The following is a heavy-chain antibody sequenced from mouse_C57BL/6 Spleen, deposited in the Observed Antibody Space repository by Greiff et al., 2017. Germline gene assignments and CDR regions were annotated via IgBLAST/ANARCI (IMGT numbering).Heavy chain of an antibody. Sequence: QVQLQQSGPGLVQPSQSLSITCTVSGFSLTSYGVHWVRQSPGKGLEWLGVIWSGGSTDYNAAFISRLSISKDNSKSQVFFKMNSLQADDTAIYYCASPGPRVYYAMDYWGQGTSVTVSS. J-gene: IGHJ4*01. CDR1: GFSLTSYG. CDR2: IWSGGST. V-gene: IGHV2-2*01. CDR3: ASPGPRVYYAMDY. D-gene: IGHD3-3*01.